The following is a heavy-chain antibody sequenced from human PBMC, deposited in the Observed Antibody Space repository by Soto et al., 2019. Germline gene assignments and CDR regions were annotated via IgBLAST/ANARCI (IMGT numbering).Heavy chain of an antibody. D-gene: IGHD3-22*01. Sequence: PWDTLSLTCAVYGGSFSGYYWTWIRQPPGKGREWIGEINHSGNTNYNPSLKSRVIISVDTSKNQFSLKLTSVTAADTAVYYCARGIGMTVVVEGDAPDKYYLDSWGHGTLVTVSS. CDR2: INHSGNT. CDR3: ARGIGMTVVVEGDAPDKYYLDS. J-gene: IGHJ4*01. V-gene: IGHV4-34*01. CDR1: GGSFSGYY.